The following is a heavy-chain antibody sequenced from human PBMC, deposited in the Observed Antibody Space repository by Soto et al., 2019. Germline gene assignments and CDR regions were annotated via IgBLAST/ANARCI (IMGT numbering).Heavy chain of an antibody. D-gene: IGHD1-26*01. CDR3: GKDVGDYVPYYYGVDV. V-gene: IGHV3-30*18. J-gene: IGHJ6*04. Sequence: ESGGGVVQPGTSLRLSCAASGFTFKTHAMHWVRQAPGKGLEWMAVIAYDGNEKFYADSVKGRFTISRDNSKNALYLQINTLRNEDTAVYYWGKDVGDYVPYYYGVDVWGKGTTVTVSS. CDR2: IAYDGNEK. CDR1: GFTFKTHA.